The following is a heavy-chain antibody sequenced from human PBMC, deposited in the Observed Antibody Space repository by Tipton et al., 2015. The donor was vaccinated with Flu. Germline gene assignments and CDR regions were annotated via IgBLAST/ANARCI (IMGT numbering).Heavy chain of an antibody. CDR2: IKQDGSEK. Sequence: GSLRLSCAASGFTFSSYWMSWVRQAPGKGLEWVANIKQDGSEKYYVDSVKGRFTISRDNAKNSLYLQMNSLRAEDTAVYYCARERGDSSEIYYFDCWGQGTLVTVSS. V-gene: IGHV3-7*01. CDR3: ARERGDSSEIYYFDC. CDR1: GFTFSSYW. J-gene: IGHJ4*02. D-gene: IGHD6-19*01.